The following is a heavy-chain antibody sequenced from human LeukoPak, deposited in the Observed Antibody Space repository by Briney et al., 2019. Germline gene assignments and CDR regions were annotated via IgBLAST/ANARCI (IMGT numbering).Heavy chain of an antibody. CDR2: IHYSGST. Sequence: SETLSLTCTVSGGSISSSSYYWSWIRQPPGKGLEWIGYIHYSGSTNYNPSLKSRVTISVDTSKNQFSLKLSSATAADTAVYYCARRTMVRGVVYWGQGTLVTVSS. V-gene: IGHV4-61*05. CDR1: GGSISSSSYY. CDR3: ARRTMVRGVVY. J-gene: IGHJ4*02. D-gene: IGHD3-10*01.